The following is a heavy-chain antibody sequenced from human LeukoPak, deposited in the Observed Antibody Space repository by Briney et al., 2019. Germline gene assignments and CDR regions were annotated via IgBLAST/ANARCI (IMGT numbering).Heavy chain of an antibody. Sequence: GESLRISCKGSGYTFTTYWITWVRQMPGKGLEWMGRIDPKDSYAIYSPSFQGLVTISVDTSISTAYLQWSSLKASDTAMYYCARPTIVGATVYFDYWGQGTLVTVSS. CDR1: GYTFTTYW. D-gene: IGHD1-26*01. CDR3: ARPTIVGATVYFDY. J-gene: IGHJ4*02. CDR2: IDPKDSYA. V-gene: IGHV5-10-1*01.